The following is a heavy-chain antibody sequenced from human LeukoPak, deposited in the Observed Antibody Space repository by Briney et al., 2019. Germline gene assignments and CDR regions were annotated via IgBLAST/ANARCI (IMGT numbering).Heavy chain of an antibody. V-gene: IGHV3-74*01. D-gene: IGHD3-9*01. CDR3: ARASEGRYFDWLMASSYYYYYMDV. J-gene: IGHJ6*03. CDR2: INSDGSST. CDR1: GFTFSSYW. Sequence: GGSLRLSCAASGFTFSSYWMHWVRQAPGKGLVWVSRINSDGSSTSYADSVKGRFTISRDNAKNTLYLQMNSLRAEDTAVYYCARASEGRYFDWLMASSYYYYYMDVWGKGTTVTISS.